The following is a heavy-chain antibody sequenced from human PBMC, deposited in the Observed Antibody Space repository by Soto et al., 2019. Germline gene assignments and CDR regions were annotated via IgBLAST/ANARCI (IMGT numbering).Heavy chain of an antibody. D-gene: IGHD2-15*01. J-gene: IGHJ6*02. Sequence: ASVKVSCKASGYAFTSYYMYWVRQAPGQGLEWMGWINPNNIDTNYAQKFQGRVTLTRDTSISTGYMQLSSLRSGDTAVFYGVGARWYLRYIMAVWAQGTTVTSP. CDR2: INPNNIDT. CDR1: GYAFTSYY. V-gene: IGHV1-2*02. CDR3: VGARWYLRYIMAV.